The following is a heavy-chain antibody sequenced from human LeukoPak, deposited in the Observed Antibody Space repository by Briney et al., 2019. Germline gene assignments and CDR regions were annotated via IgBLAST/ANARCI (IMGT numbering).Heavy chain of an antibody. J-gene: IGHJ4*02. V-gene: IGHV1-2*02. CDR1: GYTFTTYY. Sequence: ASVKVSCKAAGYTFTTYYMHWVRQAPGQGLEWMGWINPNSGGTNYAQKFQGRVTMTRDTSISTAYMELSRLTSDDAAVYYCSRAAAGAEIDYWGQGTLVTVSS. CDR3: SRAAAGAEIDY. CDR2: INPNSGGT. D-gene: IGHD6-13*01.